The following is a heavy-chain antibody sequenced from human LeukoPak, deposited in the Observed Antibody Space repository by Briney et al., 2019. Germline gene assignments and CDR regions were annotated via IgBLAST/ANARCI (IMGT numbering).Heavy chain of an antibody. J-gene: IGHJ4*02. CDR2: IKQDGSEK. V-gene: IGHV3-7*01. CDR1: GFTFSSYW. CDR3: AKYYDFWSGYLPFDY. D-gene: IGHD3-3*01. Sequence: GGSLRLSCAASGFTFSSYWMSWVRQAPGKGLEWVANIKQDGSEKYYVDSVKGRFTISRDNAENSLYLQMNSLRAEDTAMYYCAKYYDFWSGYLPFDYWGPGNLVTVSS.